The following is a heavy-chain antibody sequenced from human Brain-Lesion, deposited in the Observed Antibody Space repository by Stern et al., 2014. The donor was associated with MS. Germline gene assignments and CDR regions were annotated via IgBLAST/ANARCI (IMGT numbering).Heavy chain of an antibody. CDR3: ARDGRHTDNYGLDV. CDR2: IIPVLGIP. J-gene: IGHJ6*02. D-gene: IGHD3-9*01. CDR1: GGTFNGYA. V-gene: IGHV1-69*01. Sequence: QVQLVQSGAEVKRPGSSVKVSCQASGGTFNGYAINWLRQAPGQGFEWIGGIIPVLGIPNYAQKFQGRVTITADGSTRTSSMHLNSLRSNDTAVYYCARDGRHTDNYGLDVWGQGTTVVVSS.